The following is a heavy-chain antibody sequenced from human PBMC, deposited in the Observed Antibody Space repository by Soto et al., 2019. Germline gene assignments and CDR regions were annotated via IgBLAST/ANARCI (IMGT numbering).Heavy chain of an antibody. CDR3: ARGAYAPRKETQPNRGGMDV. CDR2: ISSRSDYI. CDR1: GFTFKGYT. J-gene: IGHJ6*02. D-gene: IGHD7-27*01. Sequence: PGGSLRLSCRASGFTFKGYTMNWVRQAPGKGLEWVSSISSRSDYIHYADSVKGRFTISRDNAENSLFLELTSLRVDDTALYYCARGAYAPRKETQPNRGGMDVWGQGTTVTVSS. V-gene: IGHV3-21*04.